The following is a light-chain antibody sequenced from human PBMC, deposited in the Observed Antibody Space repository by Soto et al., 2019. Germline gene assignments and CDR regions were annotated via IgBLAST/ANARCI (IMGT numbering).Light chain of an antibody. J-gene: IGKJ4*01. CDR1: QSISSW. CDR3: KQYHSYSPGLT. CDR2: KAS. V-gene: IGKV1-5*03. Sequence: DIQMTQSPSTLSASVGDRVTITCRASQSISSWLAWYQQKPGKAPKLLIYKASSLESGIPYRSSSSGSGTAITLTISSLQPDDFATYYCKQYHSYSPGLTFGGGTKVEIK.